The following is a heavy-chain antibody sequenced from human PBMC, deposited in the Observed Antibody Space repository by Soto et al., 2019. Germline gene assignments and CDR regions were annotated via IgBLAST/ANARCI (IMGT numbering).Heavy chain of an antibody. D-gene: IGHD4-17*01. J-gene: IGHJ6*02. CDR2: ISSSSSTI. V-gene: IGHV3-48*02. Sequence: GGSLRLSCAASGFTFSSYSMNWVRQAPGKGLEWVSYISSSSSTIYYADSVKGRFTISRGNAKNSLYLQMNSLRDEDTAVYYCARGRVTTGSLFSPYYYGMDVWGQGTTVTVSS. CDR3: ARGRVTTGSLFSPYYYGMDV. CDR1: GFTFSSYS.